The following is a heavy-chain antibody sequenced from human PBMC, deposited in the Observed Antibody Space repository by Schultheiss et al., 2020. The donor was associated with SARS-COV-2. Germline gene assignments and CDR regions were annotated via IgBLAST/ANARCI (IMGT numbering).Heavy chain of an antibody. D-gene: IGHD3-10*01. Sequence: GGSLRLSCAASGFTFSSYGMHWVRQAPGKGLEWVAVISYDGSNKYYADSVKGRFTISRDNSKNTLYLQMNSLRAEDTAVYYCASLMVRGVPTLNLREPPFDYWGQGTLVTVSS. V-gene: IGHV3-30*12. CDR1: GFTFSSYG. CDR2: ISYDGSNK. CDR3: ASLMVRGVPTLNLREPPFDY. J-gene: IGHJ4*02.